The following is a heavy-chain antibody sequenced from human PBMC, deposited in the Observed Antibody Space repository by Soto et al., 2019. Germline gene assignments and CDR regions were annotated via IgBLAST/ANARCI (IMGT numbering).Heavy chain of an antibody. D-gene: IGHD6-6*01. V-gene: IGHV3-30-3*01. CDR1: GFTFSSYA. CDR2: ISYDGSNK. Sequence: GGSLRLSCAASGFTFSSYAMHWVRQAPGKGLEWVAVISYDGSNKYYADSVKGRFTISRDNSKNTLYLQMNSLRAEDTAVYYCARDGSNEYSMSYYYYYGMDVWGQGTTVTVSS. J-gene: IGHJ6*02. CDR3: ARDGSNEYSMSYYYYYGMDV.